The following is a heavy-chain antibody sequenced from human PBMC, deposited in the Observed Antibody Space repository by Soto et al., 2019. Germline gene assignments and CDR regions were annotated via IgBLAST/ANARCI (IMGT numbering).Heavy chain of an antibody. CDR1: GFTFNNYY. CDR2: IAQDGTEL. J-gene: IGHJ6*02. CDR3: ARWSKAMDG. V-gene: IGHV3-7*03. D-gene: IGHD2-15*01. Sequence: EVQLVQSGGGLVQPGGSLRLSCVASGFTFNNYYMTWVRLAPGKGLGWVAYIAQDGTELYNVDSVKGRFTISRDNAKNSLYLQMNSLTAEDTALYYCARWSKAMDGWGQGTSVTVSS.